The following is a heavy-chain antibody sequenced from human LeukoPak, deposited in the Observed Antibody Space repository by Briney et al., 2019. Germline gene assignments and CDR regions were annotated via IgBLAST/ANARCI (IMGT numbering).Heavy chain of an antibody. V-gene: IGHV3-21*01. CDR2: ISSSSIYI. Sequence: PGGSLRLSCAASGYTFSSYWMHWVRQVPGKGLEWVSSISSSSIYIYYADSVEGRFTISRDNAKNSLYLQMNSLRAEDTAVYYCARNKGEGPADAFDIWGQGTMVTVSS. D-gene: IGHD3-16*01. J-gene: IGHJ3*02. CDR3: ARNKGEGPADAFDI. CDR1: GYTFSSYW.